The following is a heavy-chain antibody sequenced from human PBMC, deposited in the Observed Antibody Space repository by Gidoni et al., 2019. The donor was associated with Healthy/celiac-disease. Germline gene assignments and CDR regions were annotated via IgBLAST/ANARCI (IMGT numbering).Heavy chain of an antibody. V-gene: IGHV1-2*04. J-gene: IGHJ5*02. CDR2: INPNSGGT. D-gene: IGHD3-10*01. CDR3: ARDGLELWFGEYPTGWFDP. Sequence: QVQLVQSGAEVKKPGASVKVSCKASGYTCPGYYMPWVRQAPGQGLAWMGWINPNSGGTNYAQKLQGWVTMTRDTSISTAYMELSRLRSDDTAVYYCARDGLELWFGEYPTGWFDPWGQGTLVTVSS. CDR1: GYTCPGYY.